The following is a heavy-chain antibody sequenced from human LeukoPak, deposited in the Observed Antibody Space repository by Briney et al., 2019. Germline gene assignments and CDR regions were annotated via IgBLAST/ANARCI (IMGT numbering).Heavy chain of an antibody. J-gene: IGHJ6*02. D-gene: IGHD2-2*02. Sequence: NPGGSLRLSCAASGFTFSGYSMNWVRQAPGKGLEWVSSISSSSSYIYYADSVKGRFTISRDNAKNSLYLQMNSLRAEDTAVYYCARIDCSSTSCYTVDYYYGMDVWGQGTTVTVSS. V-gene: IGHV3-21*01. CDR1: GFTFSGYS. CDR2: ISSSSSYI. CDR3: ARIDCSSTSCYTVDYYYGMDV.